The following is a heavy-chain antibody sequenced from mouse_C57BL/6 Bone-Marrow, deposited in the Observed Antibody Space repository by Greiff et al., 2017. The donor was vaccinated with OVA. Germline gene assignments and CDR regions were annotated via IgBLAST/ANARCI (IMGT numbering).Heavy chain of an antibody. V-gene: IGHV1-9*01. CDR3: ARSYYGSSYVGSY. Sequence: QVQLQQSGAELMKPGASVKLSCKATGYTFTGYWIEWVKQRPGHGLEWIGEILPGSGSTTYNEKFKGKATFTEDTSSNTAYMQLSSLTTEDSAIYYCARSYYGSSYVGSYWGQGTSVTVSS. J-gene: IGHJ4*01. CDR2: ILPGSGST. CDR1: GYTFTGYW. D-gene: IGHD1-1*01.